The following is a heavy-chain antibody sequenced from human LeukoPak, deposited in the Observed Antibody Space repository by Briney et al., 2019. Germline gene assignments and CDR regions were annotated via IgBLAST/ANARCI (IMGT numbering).Heavy chain of an antibody. CDR2: ISAYNGNT. Sequence: ASVKVSCKASGYTFTSYYIHWVRQAPGQGLEWMGWISAYNGNTNYAQKLQGRVTMTTDTSTSTAYMELRSLRSDDTAVYYCASQGYYYDSSGYYWFDYWGQGTLVTVSS. V-gene: IGHV1-18*04. CDR1: GYTFTSYY. J-gene: IGHJ4*02. CDR3: ASQGYYYDSSGYYWFDY. D-gene: IGHD3-22*01.